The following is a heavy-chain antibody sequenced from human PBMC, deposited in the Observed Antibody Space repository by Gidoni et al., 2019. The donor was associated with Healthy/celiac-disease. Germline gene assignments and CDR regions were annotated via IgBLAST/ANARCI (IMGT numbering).Heavy chain of an antibody. D-gene: IGHD6-19*01. J-gene: IGHJ5*02. CDR3: ARAKVVAVAALNWFDP. CDR2: INAGNGNT. CDR1: GYPFTSYA. V-gene: IGHV1-3*01. Sequence: QVQLVQSGAEVKKPGASVKVSCKASGYPFTSYAMHWVRQAPGQRLEWMGWINAGNGNTKYSQKFQGRVTITRDTSASTAYMELSSLRSEDTAVYYCARAKVVAVAALNWFDPWGQGTLVTVSS.